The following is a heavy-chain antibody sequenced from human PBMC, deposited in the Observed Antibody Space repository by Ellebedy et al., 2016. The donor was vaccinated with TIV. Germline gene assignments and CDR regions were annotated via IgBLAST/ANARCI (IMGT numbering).Heavy chain of an antibody. J-gene: IGHJ4*02. D-gene: IGHD4-17*01. CDR2: ISGSGGST. CDR3: AKDPDYGDNSVFDY. CDR1: GFTFSSYA. V-gene: IGHV3-23*01. Sequence: GESLKISCAASGFTFSSYAMSWVRQAPGKGLEWVSAISGSGGSTYYADSVKGRFIISRDNSKNTLYLQMNSLRAEDTAVYYCAKDPDYGDNSVFDYWGQGTLVTVSS.